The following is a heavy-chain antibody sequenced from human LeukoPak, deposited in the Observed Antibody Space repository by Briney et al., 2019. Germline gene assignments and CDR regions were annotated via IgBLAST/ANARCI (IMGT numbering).Heavy chain of an antibody. V-gene: IGHV3-23*01. J-gene: IGHJ4*02. CDR2: ISDSGNT. CDR1: GLTFYNYV. Sequence: GGTLRLSCAASGLTFYNYVMNWVRQAPGKGLEWVSAISDSGNTYHADSVKGRFTISRDSSKNTLFLQMNRLRPEDAAVYYCAKAPVTTCRGAYCYPFDYWGQGTLVTVSS. CDR3: AKAPVTTCRGAYCYPFDY. D-gene: IGHD2-21*01.